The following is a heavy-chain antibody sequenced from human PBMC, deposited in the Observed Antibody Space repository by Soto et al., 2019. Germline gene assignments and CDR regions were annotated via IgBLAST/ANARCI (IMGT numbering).Heavy chain of an antibody. V-gene: IGHV3-48*02. CDR2: ISRSSTGI. Sequence: EVQLVESGRGLVQPGGSLRLSCAAYGFTFSLYSMSWVRQAPGKGLEWVSYISRSSTGIHYADSVKGRFTISRDDATNSMHLQMNSLRDGDTAVYYCARGVTWGLDVWGQGTTVSISS. J-gene: IGHJ6*02. CDR3: ARGVTWGLDV. CDR1: GFTFSLYS. D-gene: IGHD3-10*01.